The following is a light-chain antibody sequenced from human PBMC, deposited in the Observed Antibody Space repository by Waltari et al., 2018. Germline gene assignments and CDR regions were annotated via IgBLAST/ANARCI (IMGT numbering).Light chain of an antibody. CDR3: CSYAGSSTYV. V-gene: IGLV2-23*01. Sequence: QSALTQPASVSGSPGQSITISCTGTSSDVGSYNLVACYQQPPGKAPKLMIYEDSKRPSGVSNGLSGSKAGNTASLTISGLQAEDEADYYCCSYAGSSTYVFGTGTKVTVL. J-gene: IGLJ1*01. CDR1: SSDVGSYNL. CDR2: EDS.